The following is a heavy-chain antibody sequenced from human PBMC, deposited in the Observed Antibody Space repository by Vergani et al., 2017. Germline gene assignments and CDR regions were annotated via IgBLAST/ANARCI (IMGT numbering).Heavy chain of an antibody. CDR2: IIPIFGTA. CDR3: AGGGCSSTSCYTGYFQH. D-gene: IGHD2-2*01. CDR1: GGTFSSYA. J-gene: IGHJ1*01. Sequence: QVQLVQSGAEVKKPGSSVKVSCKASGGTFSSYAISWVRQAPGQGLEWMGGIIPIFGTANYAQKFQGRVTITADKSTSTAYMELSSLRSEDTAVYYCAGGGCSSTSCYTGYFQHWGQGTLVTVSS. V-gene: IGHV1-69*06.